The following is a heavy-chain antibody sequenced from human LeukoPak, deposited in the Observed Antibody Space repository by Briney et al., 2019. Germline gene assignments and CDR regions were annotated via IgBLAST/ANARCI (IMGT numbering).Heavy chain of an antibody. CDR3: AKLKAVTGTTPAI. D-gene: IGHD1-20*01. CDR1: ALELGSNG. J-gene: IGHJ4*02. V-gene: IGHV3-30*02. Sequence: PGGSLRLSSSAPALELGSNGMHWVRQAPGKGLEWVTFIRNNGYNKYYADSVKGPFTISRGNVKNPLFLQMDSLRLEDTGVYYCAKLKAVTGTTPAIWGQGTLVIVSS. CDR2: IRNNGYNK.